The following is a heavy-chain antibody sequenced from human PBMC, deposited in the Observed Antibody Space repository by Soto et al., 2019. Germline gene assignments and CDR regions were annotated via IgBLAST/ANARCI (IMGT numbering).Heavy chain of an antibody. CDR2: ISGSGGST. Sequence: GGSLRLSCAASGFTFSSYAMSWVRQAPGKGLEWVSAISGSGGSTYYADSVKGRFTISRDNSKNTLYLQMNSLRAEDTAVYYCAKEPLGYCSGGSCPRREDAFDIWGQGTMVTVSS. J-gene: IGHJ3*02. CDR3: AKEPLGYCSGGSCPRREDAFDI. D-gene: IGHD2-15*01. V-gene: IGHV3-23*01. CDR1: GFTFSSYA.